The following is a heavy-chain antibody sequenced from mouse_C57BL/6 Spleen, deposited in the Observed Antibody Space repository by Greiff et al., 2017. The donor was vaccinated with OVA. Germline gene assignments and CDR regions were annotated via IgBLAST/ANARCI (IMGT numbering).Heavy chain of an antibody. D-gene: IGHD1-1*01. V-gene: IGHV2-5*01. CDR3: AKSGSSYVSYAMDY. CDR2: IWRGGST. CDR1: GFSLTSYG. J-gene: IGHJ4*01. Sequence: QVHVKQSGPGLVQPSQSLSITCTVSGFSLTSYGVHWVRQSPGKGLEWLGVIWRGGSTDYNAAFMSRLSITKDNSKSQVFFKMNSLQADDTAIYYCAKSGSSYVSYAMDYWGQGTSVTVSS.